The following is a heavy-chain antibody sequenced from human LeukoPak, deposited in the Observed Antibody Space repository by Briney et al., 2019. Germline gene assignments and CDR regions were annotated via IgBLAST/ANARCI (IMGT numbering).Heavy chain of an antibody. CDR3: ARNDCSSTSCQFGDAFDI. Sequence: PSQTLSLTCTVSGGSISSGDYYWSWIRQPPGKGLEWIGYIYYTVSTFYNPSLKSRVAISVDTSKNLFSPKLTSVTAADTAVYYCARNDCSSTSCQFGDAFDIWGQGAMVTVSS. D-gene: IGHD2-2*01. V-gene: IGHV4-30-4*08. CDR2: IYYTVST. J-gene: IGHJ3*02. CDR1: GGSISSGDYY.